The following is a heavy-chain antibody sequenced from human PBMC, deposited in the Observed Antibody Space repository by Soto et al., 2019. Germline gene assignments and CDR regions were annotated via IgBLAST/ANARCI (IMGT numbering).Heavy chain of an antibody. V-gene: IGHV1-8*01. Sequence: ASVKVSCKASGYTFTSYDINWVRQATGQGLEWMGWMNPNSGNTGYAQKFQGRVTMTRNTSISTAYMELSSLRSEDTAVYYCARGLSLATLIYYYYGMDVWGQGTTVTVSS. D-gene: IGHD2-15*01. CDR1: GYTFTSYD. J-gene: IGHJ6*02. CDR2: MNPNSGNT. CDR3: ARGLSLATLIYYYYGMDV.